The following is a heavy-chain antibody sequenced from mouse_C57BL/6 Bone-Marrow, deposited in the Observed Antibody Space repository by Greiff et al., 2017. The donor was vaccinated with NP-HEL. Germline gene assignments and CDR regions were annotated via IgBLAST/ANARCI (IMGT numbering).Heavy chain of an antibody. CDR1: GYTFTSYG. D-gene: IGHD1-1*01. V-gene: IGHV1-81*01. J-gene: IGHJ2*01. Sequence: VKLVESGAELARPGASVKLSCKASGYTFTSYGISWVKQRTGQGLEWIGEIYPRSGNTYYNEKFKGKATLTADKSSSTAYMELRSLTSEDSAVYFCARWDGSSPYYFDYWGQGTTLTVSS. CDR3: ARWDGSSPYYFDY. CDR2: IYPRSGNT.